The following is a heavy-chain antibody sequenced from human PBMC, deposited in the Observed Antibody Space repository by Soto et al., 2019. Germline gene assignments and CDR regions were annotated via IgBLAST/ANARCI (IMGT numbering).Heavy chain of an antibody. J-gene: IGHJ5*01. CDR2: IYKSATT. D-gene: IGHD2-15*01. CDR3: ARGRYCLTGRCFPNWFDS. V-gene: IGHV4-30-4*01. Sequence: SETLSLTCSVSGDSISTVDYFWAWVRQPPGQALEYIGYIYKSATTYYNPSFESRAAISLDTSKSQFSLNVTSLTAADTAVYFCARGRYCLTGRCFPNWFDSWGQGTLVTVSS. CDR1: GDSISTVDYF.